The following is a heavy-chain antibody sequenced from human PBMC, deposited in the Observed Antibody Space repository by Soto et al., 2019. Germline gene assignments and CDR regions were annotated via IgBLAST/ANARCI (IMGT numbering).Heavy chain of an antibody. CDR3: AKAAVDH. Sequence: QMQLVQSGAEVKDRGSSVKISCKTSGGTFNTYALTCVRQAPGHGLEWIGGIIPMFGIKNVAQRFQGRVSIHADDSMNTAYMEMNSLRLDDTAVYYCAKAAVDHWGQGTLVTVSS. V-gene: IGHV1-69*01. CDR2: IIPMFGIK. CDR1: GGTFNTYA. J-gene: IGHJ4*02. D-gene: IGHD6-25*01.